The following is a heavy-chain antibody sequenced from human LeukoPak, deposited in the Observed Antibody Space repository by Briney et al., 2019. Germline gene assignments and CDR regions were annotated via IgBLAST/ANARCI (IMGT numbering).Heavy chain of an antibody. J-gene: IGHJ4*02. V-gene: IGHV1-18*01. CDR2: ISANNGDT. Sequence: ASVKVSCKASGYTFTRYRISWVRQAPGQGLEWMGWISANNGDTNSAQKFQGRVTMTTDTPTSTAYMELRSLRSDDTAVYYCARDFFHGHCAGLSCFLLDYWGQGSLVTVSS. CDR3: ARDFFHGHCAGLSCFLLDY. D-gene: IGHD2-15*01. CDR1: GYTFTRYR.